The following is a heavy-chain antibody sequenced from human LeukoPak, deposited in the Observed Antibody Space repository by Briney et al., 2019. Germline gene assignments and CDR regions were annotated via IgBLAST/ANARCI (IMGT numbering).Heavy chain of an antibody. Sequence: SVKVSCKASGGTFSSYAISWVRQAPGQGLEWMGGIIPIFGTANYAQKFQGRVTITADESTSTAYMELSSLRSEDTAVYYCARGPRTLSIATRPALYYYYYMDVWGKGTTVTVSS. D-gene: IGHD6-6*01. CDR2: IIPIFGTA. CDR1: GGTFSSYA. V-gene: IGHV1-69*13. CDR3: ARGPRTLSIATRPALYYYYYMDV. J-gene: IGHJ6*03.